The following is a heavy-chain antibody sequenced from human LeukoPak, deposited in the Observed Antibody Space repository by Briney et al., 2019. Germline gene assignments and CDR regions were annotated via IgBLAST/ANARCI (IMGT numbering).Heavy chain of an antibody. D-gene: IGHD1-26*01. Sequence: ASVRVSFKASGYTFTVYYMHWGRQAPGQGGERMGWINPKRGGTNYAQKFQGRVTITRDTSISTAYMELSRLRSDDTAVYYCARSLYSGSYYRFGYWGQGTLVTVSS. CDR1: GYTFTVYY. J-gene: IGHJ4*02. V-gene: IGHV1-2*02. CDR2: INPKRGGT. CDR3: ARSLYSGSYYRFGY.